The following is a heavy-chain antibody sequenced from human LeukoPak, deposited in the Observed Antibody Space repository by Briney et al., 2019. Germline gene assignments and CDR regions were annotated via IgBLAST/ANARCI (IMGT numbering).Heavy chain of an antibody. Sequence: GGSLRLSCAASGFTFSGSAMHWVRQASGEGLEWVGRIRSKANSYATAYAASVKGRFTISRDDSKNTAYLQMNSLKTEDTAVYYCRSGWPFDYWGQGTLVTVSS. CDR1: GFTFSGSA. CDR3: RSGWPFDY. J-gene: IGHJ4*02. V-gene: IGHV3-73*01. CDR2: IRSKANSYAT. D-gene: IGHD6-19*01.